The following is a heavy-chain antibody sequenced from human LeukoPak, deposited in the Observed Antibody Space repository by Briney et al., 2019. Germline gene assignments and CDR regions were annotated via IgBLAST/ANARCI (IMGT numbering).Heavy chain of an antibody. J-gene: IGHJ4*02. CDR3: AKENTRDGYRHFHY. CDR1: GFPFSSYG. V-gene: IGHV3-30*02. Sequence: PGGSLRLSCTASGFPFSSYGMQWVRQAPGKGLEWVACIRYDENTKYYADSVKGRFTVSRDNSENTLFLQMNSLRAEDTAVYYCAKENTRDGYRHFHYWGQRTVVTVSS. D-gene: IGHD5-24*01. CDR2: IRYDENTK.